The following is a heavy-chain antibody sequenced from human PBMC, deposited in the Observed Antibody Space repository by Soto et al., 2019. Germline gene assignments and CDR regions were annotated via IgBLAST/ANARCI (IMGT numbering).Heavy chain of an antibody. CDR2: IDPSDSYT. V-gene: IGHV5-10-1*01. CDR3: AGGGHTSGGYYHYGMDV. CDR1: GYSFTSYW. Sequence: GESLKISCKGSGYSFTSYWISWVRQMPGKGLEWMGRIDPSDSYTNYSPSFQGHVTISADKSISTAYLQWSSLKASDTAMYYCAGGGHTSGGYYHYGMDVWGQGTTVTVSS. J-gene: IGHJ6*02. D-gene: IGHD6-19*01.